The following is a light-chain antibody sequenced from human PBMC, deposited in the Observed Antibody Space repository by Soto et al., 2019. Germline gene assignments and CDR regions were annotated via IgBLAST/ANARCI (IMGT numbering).Light chain of an antibody. V-gene: IGKV3-20*01. CDR2: GAS. Sequence: EIVLTQSPATLSSSPGERATLSCRASQSVSSSYLAWYQKKLVQAPRLLIYGASSRTSGIPNGFSGSGSGTNFTHNISRPEPEDCAVYYCQQYGSLSPWTFGHGTKVEIK. CDR1: QSVSSSY. J-gene: IGKJ1*01. CDR3: QQYGSLSPWT.